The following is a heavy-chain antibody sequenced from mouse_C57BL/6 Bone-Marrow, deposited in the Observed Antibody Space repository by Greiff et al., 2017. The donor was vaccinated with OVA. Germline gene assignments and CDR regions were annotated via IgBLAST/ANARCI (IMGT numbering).Heavy chain of an antibody. CDR2: ISDGGSYT. Sequence: EVQRVESGGGLVKPGGSLKLSCAASGFTFSSYAMSWVRQTPEKRLEWVATISDGGSYTYYPDNVKGRFTISRDNAKNNLYLQMSHLKSEDTAMYYCARDVDSAWFAYWGQGTLVTVSA. V-gene: IGHV5-4*01. CDR1: GFTFSSYA. CDR3: ARDVDSAWFAY. J-gene: IGHJ3*01.